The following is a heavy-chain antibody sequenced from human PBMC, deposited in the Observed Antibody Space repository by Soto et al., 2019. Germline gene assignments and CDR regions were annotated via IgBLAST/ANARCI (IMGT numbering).Heavy chain of an antibody. CDR2: VIPIFGTA. CDR1: GGTFSSYA. J-gene: IGHJ4*02. CDR3: ARGPSRWLQFFY. Sequence: SVKVSCKASGGTFSSYAISWVRQAPGQGLEWMGGVIPIFGTANYAQKFQGRVTITADESTSTAYMELSSLRSEDTAVYYCARGPSRWLQFFYWGQGTLVTVSS. V-gene: IGHV1-69*13. D-gene: IGHD5-12*01.